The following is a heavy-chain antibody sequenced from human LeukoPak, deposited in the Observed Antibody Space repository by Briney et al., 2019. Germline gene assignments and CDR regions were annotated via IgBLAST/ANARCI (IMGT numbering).Heavy chain of an antibody. V-gene: IGHV3-21*01. Sequence: GGSLRLSCAASGFTFSIYSMNWVRQAPGKGLEWVSSISSSSNYIYYADSVKGRLTISRDNAKNSLYLQMNSLRAEDTAVYYCARGVRYCTSTTCTPDYWGQGTLVTVSS. J-gene: IGHJ4*02. CDR2: ISSSSNYI. CDR3: ARGVRYCTSTTCTPDY. CDR1: GFTFSIYS. D-gene: IGHD2-2*01.